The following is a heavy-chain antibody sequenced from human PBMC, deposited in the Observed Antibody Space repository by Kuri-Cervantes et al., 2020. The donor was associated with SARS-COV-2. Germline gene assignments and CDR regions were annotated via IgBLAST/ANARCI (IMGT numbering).Heavy chain of an antibody. V-gene: IGHV4-38-2*02. CDR1: GYSISSGVY. CDR2: IYHSGST. CDR3: ASILGRPMNSSSWIIYYYYMDV. Sequence: SETLSLTCTVSGYSISSGVYWGWIRQPPGKGLEWIGSIYHSGSTYYNPSLKSRVTISVDTSKNQFSLKLSSVTAADTAVYYCASILGRPMNSSSWIIYYYYMDVWGKGATVTVSS. D-gene: IGHD6-13*01. J-gene: IGHJ6*03.